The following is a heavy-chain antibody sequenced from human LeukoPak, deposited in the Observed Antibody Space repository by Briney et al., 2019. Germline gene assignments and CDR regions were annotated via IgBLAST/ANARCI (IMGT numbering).Heavy chain of an antibody. Sequence: LPETLSLTCTVSGGSISSYYWSGLRQPLGKGPEWIGYIYYSGSTNYNPSLKSRVTISVDTSKNQFSLNLSSVTAADTAVYYCARGPPGKENAFDIWGQGTMVTVSS. CDR2: IYYSGST. V-gene: IGHV4-59*01. CDR1: GGSISSYY. D-gene: IGHD2-2*01. J-gene: IGHJ3*02. CDR3: ARGPPGKENAFDI.